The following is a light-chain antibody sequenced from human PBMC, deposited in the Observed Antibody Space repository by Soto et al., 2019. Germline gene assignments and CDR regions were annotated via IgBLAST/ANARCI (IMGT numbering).Light chain of an antibody. J-gene: IGLJ1*01. CDR1: TSNIGNND. Sequence: QAVLSQPPSSSGTPGHRFTISCSGSTSNIGNNDVYWYQQLPGTAPKLLIYSNDQRPSGVPDRFSGSLSGTSASLAISGLRSEDEADYYCAAWDDMSGYVFGTGTKVTVL. CDR3: AAWDDMSGYV. V-gene: IGLV1-47*02. CDR2: SND.